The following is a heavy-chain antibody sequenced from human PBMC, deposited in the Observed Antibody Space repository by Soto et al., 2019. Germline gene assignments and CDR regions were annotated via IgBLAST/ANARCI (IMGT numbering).Heavy chain of an antibody. V-gene: IGHV3-33*06. CDR2: IWYDGSNK. D-gene: IGHD5-18*01. J-gene: IGHJ4*02. CDR3: AKGGYNYGFLFDC. Sequence: GGSLRLSCAASGFTFSSYGMHWVRQAPGKGLEWVTVIWYDGSNKYYADSVKGRFTISRDNSKNTLYLQMNSLRAEDTAVYYCAKGGYNYGFLFDCWGQGTLVTVSS. CDR1: GFTFSSYG.